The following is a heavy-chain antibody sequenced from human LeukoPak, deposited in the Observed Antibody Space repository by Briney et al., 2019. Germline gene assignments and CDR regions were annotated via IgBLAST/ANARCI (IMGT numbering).Heavy chain of an antibody. J-gene: IGHJ4*02. CDR1: GFTFSSYG. D-gene: IGHD3-22*01. CDR3: AKGLFDHPFDY. CDR2: ISYDGSNK. V-gene: IGHV3-30*18. Sequence: GGSLRLSCAASGFTFSSYGMHWVRQAPGKGLEWVAVISYDGSNKYYADSVKGRFTISRDNSKNTLYLQMNSLRAEDTAVYYCAKGLFDHPFDYWGQGTLVTVSS.